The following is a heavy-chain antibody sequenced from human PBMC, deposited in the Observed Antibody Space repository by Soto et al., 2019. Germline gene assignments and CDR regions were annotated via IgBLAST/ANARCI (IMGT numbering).Heavy chain of an antibody. D-gene: IGHD3-10*01. CDR3: ARADTMAKNYYYYYGMDV. CDR2: ISYDGSNK. V-gene: IGHV3-30-3*01. J-gene: IGHJ6*02. CDR1: GFTFSSYA. Sequence: VGSLRLSCAASGFTFSSYAMHWVRQAPGKGLEWVAVISYDGSNKYYADSVKGRFTISRDNSKNTLYLQMNSLRAEDTAVYYCARADTMAKNYYYYYGMDVWGQGTTVTVSS.